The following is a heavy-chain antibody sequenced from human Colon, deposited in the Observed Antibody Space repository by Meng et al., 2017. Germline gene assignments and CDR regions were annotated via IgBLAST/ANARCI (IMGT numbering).Heavy chain of an antibody. V-gene: IGHV3-48*03. CDR1: GFTFSSYE. D-gene: IGHD2-15*01. J-gene: IGHJ4*02. CDR2: ISSSGSTI. CDR3: ARVGCSGGSCYSERYYFDY. Sequence: GGSLRLSCAASGFTFSSYEMNWVRQAPGKGLEWVSYISSSGSTIYYADSVKGRFTISRDNAKNSLYLQMNSLRAEDTAVYYCARVGCSGGSCYSERYYFDYWGQGKLVNGAS.